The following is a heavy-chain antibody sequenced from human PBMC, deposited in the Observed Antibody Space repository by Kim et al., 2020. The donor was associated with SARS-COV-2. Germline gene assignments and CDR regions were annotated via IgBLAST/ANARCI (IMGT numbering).Heavy chain of an antibody. CDR2: GT. Sequence: GTNYAQKFQGRVTMTRDTSISTAYMELSRLRSDDTAMYYCARGTFHAFDIWGQGTMVTVSS. V-gene: IGHV1-2*02. J-gene: IGHJ3*02. CDR3: ARGTFHAFDI.